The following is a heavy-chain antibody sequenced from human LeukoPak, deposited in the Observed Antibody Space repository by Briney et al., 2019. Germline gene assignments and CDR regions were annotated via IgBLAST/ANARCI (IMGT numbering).Heavy chain of an antibody. J-gene: IGHJ6*02. V-gene: IGHV3-33*01. D-gene: IGHD3-10*01. CDR1: GVTFSDYG. CDR2: IWYDGSNK. Sequence: GRSLRLSCAASGVTFSDYGIHWVRQAPGKGLEWVAVIWYDGSNKYYADSVKGRFTISRDNSKNTLYLQMNSLRAEDTAVYYCARVGSGSYYRESPHYYYYYGMDVWGQGTTVTVSS. CDR3: ARVGSGSYYRESPHYYYYYGMDV.